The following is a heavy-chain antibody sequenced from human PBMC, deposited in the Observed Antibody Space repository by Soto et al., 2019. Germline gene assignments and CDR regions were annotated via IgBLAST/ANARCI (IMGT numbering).Heavy chain of an antibody. D-gene: IGHD1-26*01. J-gene: IGHJ4*02. Sequence: GGSLRLSCAASGFTFSSYAMSWVRQAPGKGLEWVSAISDSGGSTYYADSVRGRFSISRDNSKNTLHLQMNSLRAEDTALYYCAKAGPNRQGRNYFDYWGQGTLVTVSS. V-gene: IGHV3-23*01. CDR2: ISDSGGST. CDR3: AKAGPNRQGRNYFDY. CDR1: GFTFSSYA.